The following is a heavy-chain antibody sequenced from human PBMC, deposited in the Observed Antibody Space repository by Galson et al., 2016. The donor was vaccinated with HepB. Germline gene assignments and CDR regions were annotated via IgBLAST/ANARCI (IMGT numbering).Heavy chain of an antibody. CDR2: ISWNSGSI. D-gene: IGHD3-3*01. V-gene: IGHV3-9*01. CDR3: AKAAPYYDFWSGAKD. CDR1: GFTFDDYA. J-gene: IGHJ4*02. Sequence: SLRLSCAASGFTFDDYAMHWVRQAPGKGLEWVSGISWNSGSIGYADSVKGRFTISRDNAKNSLYLQMNSLRAEDTAFYYCAKAAPYYDFWSGAKDWGQGILVTVSS.